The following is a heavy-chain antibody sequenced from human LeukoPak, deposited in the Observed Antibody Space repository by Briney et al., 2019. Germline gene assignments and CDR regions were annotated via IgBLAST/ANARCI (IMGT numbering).Heavy chain of an antibody. V-gene: IGHV3-74*01. CDR1: GFTFSSYT. Sequence: GGSLRLSCAASGFTFSSYTMNWVRQAPGKGLVWVSRINPDGSSTSYADSVKGRFTISRDNAKNTLYLQMSSLRAEDTAVYYCARQKYQLLNDYWGQGTLVTVSS. J-gene: IGHJ4*02. D-gene: IGHD2-2*01. CDR3: ARQKYQLLNDY. CDR2: INPDGSST.